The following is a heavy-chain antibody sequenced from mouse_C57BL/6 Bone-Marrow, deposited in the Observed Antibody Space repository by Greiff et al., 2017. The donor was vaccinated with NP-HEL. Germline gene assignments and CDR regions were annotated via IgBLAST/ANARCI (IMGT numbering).Heavy chain of an antibody. CDR3: ARRSYYGSSYDAY. J-gene: IGHJ3*01. CDR1: GFTFSDYY. V-gene: IGHV5-12*01. Sequence: EVHLVESGGGLVQPGGSLKLSCAASGFTFSDYYMYWVRQTPEKRLEWVAYISNGGGSTYYPDTVKGRFTISRDNAKNTLYLQMSRLKSEDTAMYYCARRSYYGSSYDAYWGQGTLVTVSA. D-gene: IGHD1-1*01. CDR2: ISNGGGST.